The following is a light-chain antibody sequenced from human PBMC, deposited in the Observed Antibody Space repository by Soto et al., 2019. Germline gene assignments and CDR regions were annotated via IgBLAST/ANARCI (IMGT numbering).Light chain of an antibody. V-gene: IGLV1-40*01. CDR3: QSYDNRLSGSYV. CDR1: SSNIGAGHD. Sequence: QSVLTQPPSVSGAPGQRVTISCTGSSSNIGAGHDVHWYQQLPGTAPKLLIYGKNNRPSGVPDRFSVSKSGTSASLAITGLQAEDEADYYCQSYDNRLSGSYVFGTGTKVTVL. CDR2: GKN. J-gene: IGLJ1*01.